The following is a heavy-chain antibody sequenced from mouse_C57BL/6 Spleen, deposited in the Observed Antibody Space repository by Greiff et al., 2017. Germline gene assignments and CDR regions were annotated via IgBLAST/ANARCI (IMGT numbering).Heavy chain of an antibody. V-gene: IGHV3-6*01. Sequence: EVQRVESGPGLVKPSQSLSLTCSVTGYSITSGYYWNWIRQFPGNKLEWMGYISYDGSNNYNPSLKNRISITRDTSKNQFFLKLNSVTTEDTATYYCARDNDGYYGGYFDVWGTGTTVTVSS. D-gene: IGHD2-3*01. CDR2: ISYDGSN. J-gene: IGHJ1*03. CDR1: GYSITSGYY. CDR3: ARDNDGYYGGYFDV.